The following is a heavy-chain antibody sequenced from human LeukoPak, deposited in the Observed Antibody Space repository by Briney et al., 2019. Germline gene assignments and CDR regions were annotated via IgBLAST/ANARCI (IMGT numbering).Heavy chain of an antibody. CDR1: GFTFSSYA. CDR3: AKVPAILTGPFDY. J-gene: IGHJ4*02. V-gene: IGHV3-23*01. CDR2: ISGSGGST. Sequence: GGSLRLSCAASGFTFSSYAMSWVRQTPGKGLEWVSAISGSGGSTYYADSVKGRFTISRDNSKNTLYLQMNSLRAEDTAVYYCAKVPAILTGPFDYWGQGTLVTVSS. D-gene: IGHD3-9*01.